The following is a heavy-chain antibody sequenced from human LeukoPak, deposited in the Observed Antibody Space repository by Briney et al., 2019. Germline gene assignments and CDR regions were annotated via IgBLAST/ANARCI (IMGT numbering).Heavy chain of an antibody. CDR3: ARMEYYDSSGVFDY. Sequence: SETLSLTCTVSGGSISSGSYYWSWIRQPAGKGLEWIGRIYTSGSTNYNPSLKSRVTISVDTSKNQFSLKLSSVTAADTAVYYCARMEYYDSSGVFDYWGQGTLVTVSS. CDR1: GGSISSGSYY. D-gene: IGHD3-22*01. V-gene: IGHV4-61*02. CDR2: IYTSGST. J-gene: IGHJ4*02.